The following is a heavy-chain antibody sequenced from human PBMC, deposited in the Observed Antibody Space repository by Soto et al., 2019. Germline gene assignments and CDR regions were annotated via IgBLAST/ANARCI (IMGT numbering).Heavy chain of an antibody. D-gene: IGHD2-8*02. Sequence: QVHLVQSGAEVKKPGASVKVSCKTSGYTFSSYGIMWVRQAPGQGLECMGWISTFNGNAHYAQNLQDRVTMTPDTSTSTVSLELTSLTSADTGVYYCARLNGYSTGWSATWGQGTLVTVSS. CDR1: GYTFSSYG. J-gene: IGHJ5*02. V-gene: IGHV1-18*01. CDR2: ISTFNGNA. CDR3: ARLNGYSTGWSAT.